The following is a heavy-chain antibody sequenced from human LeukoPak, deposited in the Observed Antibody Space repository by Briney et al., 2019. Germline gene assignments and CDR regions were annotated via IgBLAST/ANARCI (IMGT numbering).Heavy chain of an antibody. D-gene: IGHD1-26*01. J-gene: IGHJ4*02. CDR3: ARGGSYPDH. CDR2: IKLDGSDK. CDR1: GFTFTNYW. V-gene: IGHV3-7*01. Sequence: GGSLRLSCAASGFTFTNYWMSWARQAPGKGLEWVAHIKLDGSDKYYVDSVKGRFTISRDNAKNSLYLQMNSLRAEDTAVYYCARGGSYPDHWGQGTLVTVSS.